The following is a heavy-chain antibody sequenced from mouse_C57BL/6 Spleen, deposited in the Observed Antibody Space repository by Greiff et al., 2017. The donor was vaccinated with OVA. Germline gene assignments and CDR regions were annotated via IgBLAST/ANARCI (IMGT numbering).Heavy chain of an antibody. V-gene: IGHV2-5*01. CDR1: GFSLTSYG. Sequence: QVQLKESGPGLVQPSQSLSITCTVSGFSLTSYGVHWVRQSPGKGLEWLGVIWRGGSTDYNAAFMSRLSITKDNSKSQVFFKMNSLQADDTAIYYCAKNIYYYGSSYGYAMYYWGQGTSVTVSS. CDR2: IWRGGST. J-gene: IGHJ4*01. CDR3: AKNIYYYGSSYGYAMYY. D-gene: IGHD1-1*01.